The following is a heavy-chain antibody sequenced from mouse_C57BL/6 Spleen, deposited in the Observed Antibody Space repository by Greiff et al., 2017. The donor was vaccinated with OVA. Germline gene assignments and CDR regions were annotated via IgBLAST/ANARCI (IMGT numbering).Heavy chain of an antibody. CDR1: GYSITSGYY. J-gene: IGHJ4*01. CDR2: ISYDGSN. V-gene: IGHV3-6*01. CDR3: AEGGYEYYAMDY. D-gene: IGHD2-2*01. Sequence: EVQVVESGPGLVKPSQSLSLTCSVTGYSITSGYYWNWIRQFPGNKLEWMGYISYDGSNNYNPSLKNRISITRDTSKNQFFLKLNAVTTEDTATYYCAEGGYEYYAMDYWGQGTSVTVSS.